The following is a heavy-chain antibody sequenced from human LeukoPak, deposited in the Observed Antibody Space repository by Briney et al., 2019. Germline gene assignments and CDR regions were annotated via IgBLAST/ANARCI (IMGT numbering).Heavy chain of an antibody. Sequence: SETLSLTCAVHGGSFSGYYWSWIRQPPGKGLEWIGEINHSGSTNYNPSLKSRVTISVDTSKNQFSLKLSSVTAADTAVYYCARGMTPRSYYYYMDVWGKGTTVTVSS. CDR1: GGSFSGYY. J-gene: IGHJ6*03. V-gene: IGHV4-34*01. CDR3: ARGMTPRSYYYYMDV. CDR2: INHSGST. D-gene: IGHD3-16*01.